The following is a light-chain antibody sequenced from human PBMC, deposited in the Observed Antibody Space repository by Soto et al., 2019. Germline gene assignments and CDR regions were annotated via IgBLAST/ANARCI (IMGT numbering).Light chain of an antibody. Sequence: DIQMTQSPSTLSASVGDRVTITCRASQSISSWLAWYQQKPGKAPKLLIYKASSLESGVPSRFSGSGSGTEFTLTISILQSDDFATYYCQQYNSYSRTFGQGTKVDIK. CDR3: QQYNSYSRT. CDR2: KAS. J-gene: IGKJ1*01. CDR1: QSISSW. V-gene: IGKV1-5*03.